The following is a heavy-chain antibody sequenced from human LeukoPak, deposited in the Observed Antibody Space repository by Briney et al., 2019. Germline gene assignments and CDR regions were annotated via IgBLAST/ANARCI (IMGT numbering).Heavy chain of an antibody. J-gene: IGHJ6*02. Sequence: SVKVSCKASGGTFSSYAISWVRQAPGQGLEWMGGIIPIFGTANYAQKFQGRVTITADESTSTAYMELSSLRSEDTAVYYCASHQGRDPPYYYYYYGMDVWGQGTTVTVSS. D-gene: IGHD2-2*01. CDR2: IIPIFGTA. CDR1: GGTFSSYA. CDR3: ASHQGRDPPYYYYYYGMDV. V-gene: IGHV1-69*13.